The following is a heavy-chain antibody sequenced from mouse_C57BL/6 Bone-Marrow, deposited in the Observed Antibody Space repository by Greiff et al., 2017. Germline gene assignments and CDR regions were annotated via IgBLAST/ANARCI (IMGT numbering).Heavy chain of an antibody. CDR2: IDPSDSET. J-gene: IGHJ2*01. CDR3: ARLYYGSRGLDY. Sequence: VQLQQPGAELVRPGSSVKLSCKASGYTFTSYWMHWVKQRPIQGLEWIGNIDPSDSETHYNQKFKDKATLTVDKSSSTAYMQLSSLTSKDSAVYYCARLYYGSRGLDYWGQGTTLTVSS. D-gene: IGHD1-1*01. V-gene: IGHV1-52*01. CDR1: GYTFTSYW.